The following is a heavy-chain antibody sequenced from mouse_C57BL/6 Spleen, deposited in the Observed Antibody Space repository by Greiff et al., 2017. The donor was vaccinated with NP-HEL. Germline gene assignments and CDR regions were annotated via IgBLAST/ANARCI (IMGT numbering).Heavy chain of an antibody. CDR3: ARPITTARYYAMDY. J-gene: IGHJ4*01. V-gene: IGHV1-39*01. CDR2: INPNYGTT. Sequence: EVQLQQSGPELVKPGASVKISCKASGYSFTDYNMNWVKQSNGKSLEWIGVINPNYGTTSYNQKFKGKATLTVDQSSSTAYMQLNSLTSEDSAVYYSARPITTARYYAMDYWGQGTSVTVSS. CDR1: GYSFTDYN. D-gene: IGHD1-2*01.